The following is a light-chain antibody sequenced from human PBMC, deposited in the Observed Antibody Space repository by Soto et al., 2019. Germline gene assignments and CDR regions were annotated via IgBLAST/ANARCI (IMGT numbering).Light chain of an antibody. Sequence: IMLTQSPATLSLTPGERATLSCRASQSVSSYVAWYQQKPGQAPRLLIYGASNRATGIPDRFSGSGSGTDFTLTITRLEPEDSAVYFCQQYTGPPTTFGQGTLLEIK. CDR3: QQYTGPPTT. CDR2: GAS. V-gene: IGKV3-11*01. J-gene: IGKJ5*01. CDR1: QSVSSY.